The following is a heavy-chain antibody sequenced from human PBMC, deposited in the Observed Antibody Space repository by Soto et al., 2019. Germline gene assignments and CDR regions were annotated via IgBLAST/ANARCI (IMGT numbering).Heavy chain of an antibody. Sequence: NPSETLSLTCTVSGGSISKSNYFWGWIRQPPGKGLEWIGEINHSGSTNYNPSLKSRVTISVDTSKNQFSLKLSSVTAADTAVYYCARGLFRGNWFDPWGQGTLVTVSS. CDR1: GGSISKSNYF. J-gene: IGHJ5*02. V-gene: IGHV4-39*07. CDR2: INHSGST. D-gene: IGHD3-10*01. CDR3: ARGLFRGNWFDP.